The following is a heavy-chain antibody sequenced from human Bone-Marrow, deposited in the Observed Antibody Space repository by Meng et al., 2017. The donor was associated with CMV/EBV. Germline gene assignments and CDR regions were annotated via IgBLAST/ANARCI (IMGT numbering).Heavy chain of an antibody. CDR3: AGQEIELIEYSSSYNDY. CDR1: GFTFSSYA. CDR2: ISYDGSNK. Sequence: GESLKISCAASGFTFSSYAMHWVRQAPGKGLEWVAVISYDGSNKYYADSVKGRFTISRDNSKNTLYLQMNSLRAEDTAAYYCAGQEIELIEYSSSYNDYWGQGTLVTVSS. V-gene: IGHV3-30*04. D-gene: IGHD6-6*01. J-gene: IGHJ4*02.